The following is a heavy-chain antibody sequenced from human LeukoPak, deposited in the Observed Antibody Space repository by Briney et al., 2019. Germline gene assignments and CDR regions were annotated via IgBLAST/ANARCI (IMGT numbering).Heavy chain of an antibody. CDR2: IYHSGST. CDR1: GGSISSSNW. J-gene: IGHJ1*01. Sequence: PSETLSLTCAVFGGSISSSNWWSGVRPPPGKGLEWIGEIYHSGSTSYNPSLKSRVTISVDTSKNQFSLKLSSVTAADTAVYYCARLARAAYFQHWGQGTLVTVSS. V-gene: IGHV4-4*02. D-gene: IGHD6-13*01. CDR3: ARLARAAYFQH.